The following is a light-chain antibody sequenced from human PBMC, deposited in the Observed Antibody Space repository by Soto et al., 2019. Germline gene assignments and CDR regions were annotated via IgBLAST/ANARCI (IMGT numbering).Light chain of an antibody. CDR2: GAS. Sequence: EIVLTQSPATLSLSPGERATLSCSASQSVSSNLAWYQQKPGQAPRLLIYGASTRATGIPARFSGSGSGTEFTLTISSLQSEDFAVYYCQQRSDWPGLTFGGGTKVDIK. CDR1: QSVSSN. CDR3: QQRSDWPGLT. J-gene: IGKJ4*01. V-gene: IGKV3-15*01.